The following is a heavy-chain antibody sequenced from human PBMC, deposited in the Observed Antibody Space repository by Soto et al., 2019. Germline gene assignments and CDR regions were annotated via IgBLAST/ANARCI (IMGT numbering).Heavy chain of an antibody. CDR3: ARALDDYGAFDI. CDR1: GYTFTSYG. Sequence: ASVKVSCKASGYTFTSYGISWVRQAPGQGLEWMGWISAYNGNTNYAQKLQDRVTMTTDTSTSTAYMELRSLRSDDTAVYYCARALDDYGAFDIWGQGTMVTVSS. CDR2: ISAYNGNT. V-gene: IGHV1-18*01. J-gene: IGHJ3*02. D-gene: IGHD4-17*01.